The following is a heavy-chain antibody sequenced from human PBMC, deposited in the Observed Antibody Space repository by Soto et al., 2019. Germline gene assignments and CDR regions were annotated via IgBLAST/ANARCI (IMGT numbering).Heavy chain of an antibody. CDR2: ISWNSGSI. J-gene: IGHJ6*02. D-gene: IGHD2-2*02. V-gene: IGHV3-9*01. CDR1: GFTFDDYA. Sequence: GGSLRLSCAASGFTFDDYAMHWVRQAPGKGLEWVSGISWNSGSIGYADSVKGRFTISRDNAKNSLYLQMNSLRAEDTALYYCATNGLLDRGMDVWGQGTTVTVSS. CDR3: ATNGLLDRGMDV.